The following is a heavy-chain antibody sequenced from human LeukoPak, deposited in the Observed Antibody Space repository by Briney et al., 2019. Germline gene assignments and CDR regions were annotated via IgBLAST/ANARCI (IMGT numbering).Heavy chain of an antibody. CDR3: AKEDTAMANYYYYGMDV. D-gene: IGHD5-18*01. J-gene: IGHJ6*02. V-gene: IGHV3-74*01. CDR2: MSSDESTT. CDR1: GFTLSSNW. Sequence: PGGSLRLSCAASGFTLSSNWMHWARQTPGKGLVWVSRMSSDESTTNYADSVKGRFTISRDNSKNTLYLQMNSLRAEDTAVYYCAKEDTAMANYYYYGMDVWGQGTTVTVSS.